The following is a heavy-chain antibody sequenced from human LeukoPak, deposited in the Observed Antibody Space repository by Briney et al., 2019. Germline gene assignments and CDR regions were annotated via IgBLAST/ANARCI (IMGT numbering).Heavy chain of an antibody. Sequence: ASVSVTCKASGYTFTSYGFSWVRQPPGQGLEWMGWISYYNGSSNYSLKLQGRLTMTTDTSTSTAYMELRSLRSDDTAVYYCARGSGDYWGQGTLVTVSS. V-gene: IGHV1-18*01. CDR1: GYTFTSYG. J-gene: IGHJ4*02. CDR2: ISYYNGSS. CDR3: ARGSGDY.